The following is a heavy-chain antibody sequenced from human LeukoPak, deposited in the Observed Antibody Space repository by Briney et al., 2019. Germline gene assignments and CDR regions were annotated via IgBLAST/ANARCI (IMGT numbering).Heavy chain of an antibody. CDR3: AKGSKYYGSGSYYYYFDY. Sequence: GGSLRLSCAASGFTFSSYAMSWVRQAPGKGLEWVSAISGSGGSTYYADSVKGRFTISRDNSKNTLYLQMNSLRAEDTAVYYCAKGSKYYGSGSYYYYFDYWGQGTLVTVSS. CDR2: ISGSGGST. CDR1: GFTFSSYA. V-gene: IGHV3-23*01. J-gene: IGHJ4*02. D-gene: IGHD3-10*01.